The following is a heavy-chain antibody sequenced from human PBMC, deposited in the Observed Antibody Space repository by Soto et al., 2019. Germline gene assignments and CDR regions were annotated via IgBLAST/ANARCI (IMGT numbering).Heavy chain of an antibody. CDR3: TRKSSGYYSHFQH. D-gene: IGHD3-22*01. Sequence: LRLSCTASGFTFGDYAMSWVRQAPGKGLEWVGFIRSKAYGGTTEYAASVKGRFTISRDDSKSIAYLQMNSLKTEDTAVYYCTRKSSGYYSHFQHWGQGTLVTVSS. J-gene: IGHJ1*01. CDR2: IRSKAYGGTT. CDR1: GFTFGDYA. V-gene: IGHV3-49*04.